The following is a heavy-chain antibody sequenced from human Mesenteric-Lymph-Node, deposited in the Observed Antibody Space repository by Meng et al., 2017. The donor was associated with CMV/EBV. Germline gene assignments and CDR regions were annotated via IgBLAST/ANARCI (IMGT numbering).Heavy chain of an antibody. J-gene: IGHJ4*02. Sequence: GESLKISCAASGFTFGSYWMSWVRQAPGKGLAWVANINQDGSVKYYVDSVKGRFTISRDNAKNSLYLQMNSLRVEDTAVYYCARDFDSWSGPIYWGQGTLVTVSS. CDR1: GFTFGSYW. CDR3: ARDFDSWSGPIY. D-gene: IGHD3-3*01. CDR2: INQDGSVK. V-gene: IGHV3-7*01.